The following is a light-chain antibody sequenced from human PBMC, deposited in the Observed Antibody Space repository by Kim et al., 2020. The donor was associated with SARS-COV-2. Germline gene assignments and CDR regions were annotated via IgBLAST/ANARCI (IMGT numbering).Light chain of an antibody. CDR2: SAS. Sequence: DIQMTQSPSSLSASVGDRVTITCRASQGISNSLAWYQQKPGKVPKVLIYSASALQSGVPSRFSGSGSGTDFTLTISSLQPEDVGTYYCQKYNAAPWTFGQGTKVDIK. V-gene: IGKV1-27*01. CDR1: QGISNS. CDR3: QKYNAAPWT. J-gene: IGKJ1*01.